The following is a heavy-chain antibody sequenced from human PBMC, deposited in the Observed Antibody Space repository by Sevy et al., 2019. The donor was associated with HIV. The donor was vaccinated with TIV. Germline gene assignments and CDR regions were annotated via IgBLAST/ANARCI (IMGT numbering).Heavy chain of an antibody. CDR2: IRYDGSDK. D-gene: IGHD6-13*01. J-gene: IGHJ4*02. V-gene: IGHV3-30*02. Sequence: GGSLRLSCSASGFTFSNFGMHWVRQVPGTGLEWVTFIRYDGSDKYYAASVKGRFTISRDDSKNTLYLQMDSLRAEDTAIYYCAKDLAGPGRRYFDYWGQGTQVTVSS. CDR3: AKDLAGPGRRYFDY. CDR1: GFTFSNFG.